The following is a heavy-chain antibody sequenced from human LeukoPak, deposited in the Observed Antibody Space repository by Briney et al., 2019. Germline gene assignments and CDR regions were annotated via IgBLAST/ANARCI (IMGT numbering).Heavy chain of an antibody. CDR2: IYHGGST. CDR1: GYSISSGYY. Sequence: SETLSLTCTVSGYSISSGYYWGLIRQPPGRGLEWIASIYHGGSTYYNPSLKSRVTISGDTSKNQFSLKLSSVTAADTAVYYCAREMVRGVIDSWGQGTLVTVSS. V-gene: IGHV4-38-2*02. CDR3: AREMVRGVIDS. J-gene: IGHJ4*02. D-gene: IGHD3-10*01.